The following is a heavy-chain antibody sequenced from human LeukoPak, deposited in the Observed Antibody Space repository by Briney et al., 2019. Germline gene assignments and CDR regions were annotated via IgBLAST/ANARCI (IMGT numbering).Heavy chain of an antibody. J-gene: IGHJ5*02. V-gene: IGHV3-20*04. Sequence: GGSLRLSCAASGFTFDDYGMSWVRQAPGKGLEWVSGINWNGGSTGYADSVKGRFTISRDNAKNSLYLQMNSLRAEDTALYYCARERYSSGWYGEDYNWFGPWGQGTLVTVSS. CDR1: GFTFDDYG. D-gene: IGHD6-19*01. CDR3: ARERYSSGWYGEDYNWFGP. CDR2: INWNGGST.